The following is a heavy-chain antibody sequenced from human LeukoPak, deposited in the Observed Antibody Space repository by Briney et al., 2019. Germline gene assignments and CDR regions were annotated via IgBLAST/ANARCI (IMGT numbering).Heavy chain of an antibody. CDR1: GFTFSTYD. J-gene: IGHJ6*02. CDR3: ARHLKLVTAAIRYFAMDV. CDR2: ISTASDYI. D-gene: IGHD2-2*02. Sequence: PGGSLRLSCAASGFTFSTYDMNWVRQTSGKGLEWVSSISTASDYIYYADSVKGRFTISRDNAKNSLYLQMNSLRAEDTAIYYCARHLKLVTAAIRYFAMDVWGQGTTVTVSS. V-gene: IGHV3-21*01.